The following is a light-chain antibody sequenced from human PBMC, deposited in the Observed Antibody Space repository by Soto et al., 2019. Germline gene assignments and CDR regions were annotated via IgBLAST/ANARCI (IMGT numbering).Light chain of an antibody. CDR1: SSDVGGYNY. J-gene: IGLJ2*01. V-gene: IGLV2-14*03. Sequence: QSALTQPASVSGSPGQSITISCTGTSSDVGGYNYVSWYQQHPGKAPKLMIYDVSNRTSGVSNRFSGSKSGNTASLTNSGLQAEDEADYYCSSYTSSSTVVFGGGTKLTVL. CDR2: DVS. CDR3: SSYTSSSTVV.